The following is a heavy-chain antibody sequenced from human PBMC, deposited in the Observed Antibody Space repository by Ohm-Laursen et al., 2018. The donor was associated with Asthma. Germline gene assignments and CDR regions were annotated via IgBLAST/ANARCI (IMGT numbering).Heavy chain of an antibody. CDR2: ISYDGSNK. J-gene: IGHJ4*02. CDR1: GFTFSSYG. Sequence: SLRLSCTASGFTFSSYGMHWVRQAPGKGLEWVAVISYDGSNKYYADSVKGRFTISRDNAKNSLDLQMNSLRAEDTAVYYCSRSVEGFHWLFDFWGQGILVTVSS. V-gene: IGHV3-30*03. D-gene: IGHD5-12*01. CDR3: SRSVEGFHWLFDF.